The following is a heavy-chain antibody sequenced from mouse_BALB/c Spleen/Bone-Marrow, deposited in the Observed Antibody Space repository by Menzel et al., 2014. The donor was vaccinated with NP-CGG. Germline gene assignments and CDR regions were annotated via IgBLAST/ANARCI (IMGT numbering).Heavy chain of an antibody. V-gene: IGHV14-3*02. Sequence: DVKVEESGAELVKPGASVKLSCTASGFNIKDTYIHWVKQRPEQGLEWIGRIDPANGNTKYDPKFQGKATITADTSSNTAYLQLSSLTSEDTAVYYCAEITTAAYYVMDYWGQGTSVTVSS. J-gene: IGHJ4*01. CDR3: AEITTAAYYVMDY. CDR2: IDPANGNT. D-gene: IGHD1-2*01. CDR1: GFNIKDTY.